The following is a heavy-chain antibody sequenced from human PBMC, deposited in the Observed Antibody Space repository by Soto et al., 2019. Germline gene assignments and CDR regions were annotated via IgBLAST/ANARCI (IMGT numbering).Heavy chain of an antibody. CDR3: VSSYLYDNSGYYYASDN. CDR2: ISGSGGST. J-gene: IGHJ4*02. CDR1: GFTFSSYG. Sequence: GGSLRLSCAASGFTFSSYGMSWVRQAPGKGLEWVSAISGSGGSTNYADSVKGRFTISRDNSKDTLYLQMSSLRAEDTAVYYCVSSYLYDNSGYYYASDNWGQGTLLAGSS. V-gene: IGHV3-23*01. D-gene: IGHD3-22*01.